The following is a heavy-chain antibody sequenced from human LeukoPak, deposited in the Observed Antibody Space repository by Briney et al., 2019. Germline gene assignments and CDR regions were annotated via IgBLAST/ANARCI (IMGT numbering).Heavy chain of an antibody. CDR3: ARDEEQWLIPDY. CDR2: ISSSGSTI. Sequence: GGSPRLSCAASGFTFSDYYMSWIRQAPGKGLEWVSYISSSGSTIYYADSVKGRFTISRDNAKNSLYLQMNSLRAGDTAVYYCARDEEQWLIPDYWGQGTLVTVSS. J-gene: IGHJ4*02. CDR1: GFTFSDYY. D-gene: IGHD6-19*01. V-gene: IGHV3-11*01.